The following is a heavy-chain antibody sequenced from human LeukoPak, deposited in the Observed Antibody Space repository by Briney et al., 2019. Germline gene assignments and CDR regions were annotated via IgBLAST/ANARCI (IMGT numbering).Heavy chain of an antibody. Sequence: ASVKVSCKVSGYTLTELSMHWVRQAPGKGLEWMGWINTNTGNPTYAQGFTGRFVFSLDTSVSTAYLQISSLKAEDTAVYYCARVGIDGDIEFDYWGQGTLVTVSS. CDR3: ARVGIDGDIEFDY. J-gene: IGHJ4*02. CDR1: GYTLTELS. CDR2: INTNTGNP. V-gene: IGHV7-4-1*02. D-gene: IGHD3-10*01.